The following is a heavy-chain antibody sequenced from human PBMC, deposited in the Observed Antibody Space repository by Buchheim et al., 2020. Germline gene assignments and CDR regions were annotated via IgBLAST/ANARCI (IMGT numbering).Heavy chain of an antibody. CDR2: ISTTGGNT. CDR1: GFTFNNYA. CDR3: AKEVGTIGVAGPYYDY. Sequence: EVQLVESGGGLVQPGGSLRLSCAASGFTFNNYAMSWVRQAPGKGLEWVSAISTTGGNTYYADSVKGRITISRDNSKNTLDLQMKSLRVEDTAVYYCAKEVGTIGVAGPYYDYWGQGSL. D-gene: IGHD6-19*01. J-gene: IGHJ4*02. V-gene: IGHV3-23*04.